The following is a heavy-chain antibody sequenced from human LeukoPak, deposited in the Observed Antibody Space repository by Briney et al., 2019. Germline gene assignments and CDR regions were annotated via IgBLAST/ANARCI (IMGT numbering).Heavy chain of an antibody. D-gene: IGHD5-12*01. J-gene: IGHJ6*03. Sequence: SETLSLTCTVSGGSISSSSYYWGWIRQPPGKGLEWIGSIYYSGSTYYNPSLKSRVTISVDTSKNQFSLKLSSVTAADTAVYYCAGVAPPVYYYMDVWGKGTTVTVSS. CDR3: AGVAPPVYYYMDV. CDR2: IYYSGST. CDR1: GGSISSSSYY. V-gene: IGHV4-39*01.